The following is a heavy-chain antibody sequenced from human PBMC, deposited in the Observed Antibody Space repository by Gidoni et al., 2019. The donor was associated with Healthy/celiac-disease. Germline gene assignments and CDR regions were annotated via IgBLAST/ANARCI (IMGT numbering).Heavy chain of an antibody. D-gene: IGHD3-22*01. CDR1: GYPFTSYG. CDR2: ISAYNGNT. V-gene: IGHV1-18*01. Sequence: QVQLVQSGAEVKKPGASVKVSCKASGYPFTSYGISWVRQAPGQGLEWMGWISAYNGNTNYAQKLQGRVTMTTDTSTSTAYMELRSLRSDDTAVYYCATTDGYMIATSYGMDVWGQGTTVTVSS. J-gene: IGHJ6*02. CDR3: ATTDGYMIATSYGMDV.